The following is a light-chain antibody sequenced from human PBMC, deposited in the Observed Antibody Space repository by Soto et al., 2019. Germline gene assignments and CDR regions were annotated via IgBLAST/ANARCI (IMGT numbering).Light chain of an antibody. J-gene: IGKJ3*01. V-gene: IGKV3-20*01. CDR3: QQFGRSPRFT. CDR2: DAS. CDR1: QNIGDNY. Sequence: SVLPQSPATPSLSPGDRATLSCRPSQNIGDNYLAWYQQKPGQAPRLLIYDASRRATGIPERFSGSGSGTVFTLTINRLEPEDFAVYYCQQFGRSPRFTFGPGTKVDIK.